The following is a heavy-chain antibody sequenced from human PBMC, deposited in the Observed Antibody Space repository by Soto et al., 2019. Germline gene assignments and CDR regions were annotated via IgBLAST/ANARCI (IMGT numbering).Heavy chain of an antibody. CDR1: DGSIGSDS. CDR3: ARMFTNYANGNWFDP. D-gene: IGHD2-8*01. J-gene: IGHJ5*02. V-gene: IGHV4-59*01. Sequence: SETLSLTCTVSDGSIGSDSWSWIRQPPGKGLEWIGSIDYFGTTNYNPSLKGRVAMSIDTSRNRFSLKLASVTTADTAVYYCARMFTNYANGNWFDPWGQGTLVTVSS. CDR2: IDYFGTT.